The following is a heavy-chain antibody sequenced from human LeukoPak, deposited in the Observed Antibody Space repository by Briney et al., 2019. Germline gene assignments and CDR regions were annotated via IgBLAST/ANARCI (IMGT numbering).Heavy chain of an antibody. D-gene: IGHD3-22*01. V-gene: IGHV3-23*01. J-gene: IGHJ4*02. CDR3: AKRPRVGYDSSVSDY. CDR1: GFTFSSYE. CDR2: ISGSGGST. Sequence: GGSLRLSCAASGFTFSSYEMNWVRQAPGKGLEWVSHISGSGGSTYYADSVKGRFTISRDNSKNTLYLQMSSLRAEDTAVYYCAKRPRVGYDSSVSDYWGQGTLVTVSS.